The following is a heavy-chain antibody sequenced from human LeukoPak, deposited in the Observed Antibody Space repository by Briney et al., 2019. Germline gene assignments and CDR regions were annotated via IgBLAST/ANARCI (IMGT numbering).Heavy chain of an antibody. CDR3: AKDNDGYYYDFDY. D-gene: IGHD3-22*01. CDR2: ISGSSGLT. J-gene: IGHJ4*02. Sequence: GGSLRLSCAASGFTFSNYAMSWVRQAPGRGLEWVSAISGSSGLTYYADSVKGRFTISRDNSKNTLYLQMNSLRAEDTAVYYCAKDNDGYYYDFDYWGQGTLVTVSS. V-gene: IGHV3-23*01. CDR1: GFTFSNYA.